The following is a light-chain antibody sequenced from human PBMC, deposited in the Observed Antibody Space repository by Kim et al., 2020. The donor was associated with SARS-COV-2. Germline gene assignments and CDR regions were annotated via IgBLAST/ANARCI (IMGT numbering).Light chain of an antibody. CDR1: QGISNY. CDR2: SAS. V-gene: IGKV1-27*01. Sequence: DIQMTQSPSSLSASVGDRVTITCRASQGISNYLAWYQQKPGKVPKLLIYSASTSQSGVPSRFSGSGSGTDFTFTISSLQPEDVATYYCQKYNSAPNTFGQGTKLEI. CDR3: QKYNSAPNT. J-gene: IGKJ2*01.